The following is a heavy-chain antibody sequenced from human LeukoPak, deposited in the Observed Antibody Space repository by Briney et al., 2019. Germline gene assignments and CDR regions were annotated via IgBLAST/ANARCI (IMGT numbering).Heavy chain of an antibody. J-gene: IGHJ4*02. CDR2: IKQDGSEK. V-gene: IGHV3-7*04. D-gene: IGHD5-12*01. CDR1: GFTFSRFW. Sequence: GGSLRLPCAASGFTFSRFWMSWVRQAPGKGLEWVANIKQDGSEKYYVDSVKGRFTISRDNAKNSLYLQLNSLRAEDTAVFYCARDGTYTDYDPDFDIWGQGTLVTVSS. CDR3: ARDGTYTDYDPDFDI.